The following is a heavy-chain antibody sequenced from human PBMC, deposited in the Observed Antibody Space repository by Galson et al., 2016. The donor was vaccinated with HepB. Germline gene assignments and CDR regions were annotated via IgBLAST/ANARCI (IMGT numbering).Heavy chain of an antibody. CDR1: GFPFTTSA. J-gene: IGHJ3*02. CDR3: AKPRRYNHDALHI. V-gene: IGHV3-23*01. Sequence: SLRLSCAASGFPFTTSALNWVRQAPGKGLQWVSFISGSGTTTFYTDSVKGRFTISRGNPKNMLYLQMDSLRAEDTAVYSCAKPRRYNHDALHIWGQGTMVTVSS. D-gene: IGHD5-18*01. CDR2: ISGSGTTT.